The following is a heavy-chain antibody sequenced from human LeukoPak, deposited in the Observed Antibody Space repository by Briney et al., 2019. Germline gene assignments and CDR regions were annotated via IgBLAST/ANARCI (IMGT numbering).Heavy chain of an antibody. CDR3: ARSGTGSYGGYDY. CDR2: INHSGGT. D-gene: IGHD3-10*01. Sequence: SETLSLTCAVYGGSFSGYYWSWIRQPPGKGLEWIGEINHSGGTNYNPSLKSRVTISVDTSKNQFSLKLSSVTAADTAVYYCARSGTGSYGGYDYWGQGTLVTVSS. CDR1: GGSFSGYY. V-gene: IGHV4-34*01. J-gene: IGHJ4*02.